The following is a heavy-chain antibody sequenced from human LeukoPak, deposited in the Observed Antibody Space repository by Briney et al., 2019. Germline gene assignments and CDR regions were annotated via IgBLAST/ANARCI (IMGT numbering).Heavy chain of an antibody. CDR1: GGSLSNYY. V-gene: IGHV4-59*01. J-gene: IGHJ4*02. CDR2: IYYSGST. Sequence: SETLSLTCTVSGGSLSNYYWSWIRQPPGKGLEWIGYIYYSGSTNYNPSLKSRVTMSVDTSKNQFSLKLSSVTAADTAVYYCARERRYYDSSGYYPYYFDYWGQGTLVTVSS. D-gene: IGHD3-22*01. CDR3: ARERRYYDSSGYYPYYFDY.